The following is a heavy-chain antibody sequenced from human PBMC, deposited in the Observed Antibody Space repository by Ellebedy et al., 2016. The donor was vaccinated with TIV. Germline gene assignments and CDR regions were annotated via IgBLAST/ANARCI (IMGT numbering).Heavy chain of an antibody. CDR2: ISYDGSNK. J-gene: IGHJ3*02. CDR3: ARDLRPFSGNPHDAFDI. CDR1: GFTFSTYG. Sequence: PGGSLRLSCAASGFTFSTYGVNWVRQAPGQGLEWVAVISYDGSNKRYADSVKGRFSISRDNSKSTLYLQMNSLRPYDTAVYYCARDLRPFSGNPHDAFDIWGQGTVVTVSS. D-gene: IGHD1-26*01. V-gene: IGHV3-30-3*01.